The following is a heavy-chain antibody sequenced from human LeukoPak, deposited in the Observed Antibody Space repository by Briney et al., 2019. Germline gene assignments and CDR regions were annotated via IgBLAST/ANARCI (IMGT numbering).Heavy chain of an antibody. Sequence: GGSLRLSCAASGFTFSMYSMAWVRQAPGKGLEWVSVINDRGGYIQDADSVKGRFTISRDNSQNTLFLQMNSLRAEDTAVYYCVRERDRGIEVADDFDYWGQGTLVTVSS. V-gene: IGHV3-23*01. CDR1: GFTFSMYS. CDR3: VRERDRGIEVADDFDY. J-gene: IGHJ4*02. CDR2: INDRGGYI. D-gene: IGHD6-19*01.